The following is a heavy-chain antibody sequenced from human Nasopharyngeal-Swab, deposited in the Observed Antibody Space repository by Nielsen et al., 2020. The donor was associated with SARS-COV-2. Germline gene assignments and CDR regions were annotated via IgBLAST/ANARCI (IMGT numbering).Heavy chain of an antibody. V-gene: IGHV1-18*04. Sequence: ASVKVSCKASGYTYNTYGITWVRQAPGQGLEWMGWISAYNGNTDYAQKFQDRFTMTTDTSTSTAYVELKSLRSDDTAVYYCARLVRGSMINYFDFWGQGTLVTVSS. CDR3: ARLVRGSMINYFDF. D-gene: IGHD3-10*01. J-gene: IGHJ4*02. CDR2: ISAYNGNT. CDR1: GYTYNTYG.